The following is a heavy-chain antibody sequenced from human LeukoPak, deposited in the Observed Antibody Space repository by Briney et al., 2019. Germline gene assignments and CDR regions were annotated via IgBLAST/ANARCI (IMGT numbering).Heavy chain of an antibody. CDR1: GGSFSSSSYY. J-gene: IGHJ4*02. CDR2: IYHSGST. CDR3: ASNSPNDFWSGYRDY. Sequence: SETLSLTCTVSGGSFSSSSYYWGWIRQPPGKGLEWIGSIYHSGSTYYNPSLKSRVTISVDTSKNQFSLKLSSVTAADTAVYYCASNSPNDFWSGYRDYWGQGTLVTVSS. D-gene: IGHD3-3*01. V-gene: IGHV4-39*07.